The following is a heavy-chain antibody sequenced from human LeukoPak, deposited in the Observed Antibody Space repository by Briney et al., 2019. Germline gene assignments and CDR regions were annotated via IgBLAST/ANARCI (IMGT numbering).Heavy chain of an antibody. Sequence: GGSLRLSCAASGFTFSNYGMHWVRQAPGKGLEWVAFVRYDESTKFYADSVKGRFTISRDNSKNTLYLQMNSLRAEDTAVYYCAKDIAAARTRDWFDPWGQGTLVTVSS. D-gene: IGHD6-13*01. CDR1: GFTFSNYG. CDR2: VRYDESTK. CDR3: AKDIAAARTRDWFDP. J-gene: IGHJ5*02. V-gene: IGHV3-30*02.